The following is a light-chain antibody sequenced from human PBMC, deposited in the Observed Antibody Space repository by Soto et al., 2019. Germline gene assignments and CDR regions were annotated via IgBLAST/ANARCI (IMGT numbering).Light chain of an antibody. Sequence: VFTQSPGTLSLSPGDGATLSCRASQSVSSSYLAWYQQKPGQAPRLLIYGASSRETGIPDRFTGSGSGTEFALTISRLEPEDFAVYFCQQYGSSPWTFGQGTKVDIK. CDR2: GAS. V-gene: IGKV3-20*01. CDR3: QQYGSSPWT. J-gene: IGKJ1*01. CDR1: QSVSSSY.